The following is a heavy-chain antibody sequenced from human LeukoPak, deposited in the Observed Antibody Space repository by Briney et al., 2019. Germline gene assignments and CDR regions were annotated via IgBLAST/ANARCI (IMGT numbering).Heavy chain of an antibody. V-gene: IGHV1-18*01. CDR1: GYTFTSDG. CDR2: ISAYNGNT. J-gene: IGHJ4*02. Sequence: ASVKVSCKASGYTFTSDGISWVRQAPGQGLEWMGWISAYNGNTNYAQKLQGRVTMTTDTSTSTAYMELRSLRSDDTAVYYCARDKSDSSGYYYLGYWGQGTLVTVSS. CDR3: ARDKSDSSGYYYLGY. D-gene: IGHD3-22*01.